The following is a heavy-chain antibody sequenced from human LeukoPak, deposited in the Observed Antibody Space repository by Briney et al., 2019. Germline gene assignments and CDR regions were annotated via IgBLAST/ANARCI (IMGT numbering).Heavy chain of an antibody. J-gene: IGHJ3*02. CDR1: GFTFSSYA. CDR2: ISGSGGST. Sequence: GGSLRLSCAASGFTFSSYAMSWVRQAPGKGLEWVSAISGSGGSTYYADSVKGRFTISRDNAKNSLYLQMNSLRAEDTAVYYCARDAPIMITFGGVIAPGAFDIWGQGTMVTVSS. D-gene: IGHD3-16*02. CDR3: ARDAPIMITFGGVIAPGAFDI. V-gene: IGHV3-23*01.